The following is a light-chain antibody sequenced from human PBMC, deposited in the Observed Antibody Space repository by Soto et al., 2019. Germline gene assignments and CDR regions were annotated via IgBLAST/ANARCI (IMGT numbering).Light chain of an antibody. CDR2: GAS. J-gene: IGKJ5*01. V-gene: IGKV3-15*01. Sequence: EKVMTQSPATLSVSPGERATLSCRASQSVSSDLAWYQQKPGQAPRLLIYGASTRATGIPARFSGSGSGTDFTLTISSLEPDDFAVYYCQQRADWPITFGQGTRLEIK. CDR3: QQRADWPIT. CDR1: QSVSSD.